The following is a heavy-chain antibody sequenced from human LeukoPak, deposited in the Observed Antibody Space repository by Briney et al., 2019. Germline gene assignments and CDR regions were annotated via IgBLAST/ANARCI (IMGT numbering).Heavy chain of an antibody. CDR1: GFTFSSYE. Sequence: GGSLRLSCAASGFTFSSYEMNWVRQAPGKGLEWVSYISSSGSTIYYADSVKGRFTISRDNAKNSLYLQMNSLRAEDTALYYCARDVTLGANYMDVWGKGTTVTVSS. CDR2: ISSSGSTI. CDR3: ARDVTLGANYMDV. D-gene: IGHD3-16*01. V-gene: IGHV3-48*03. J-gene: IGHJ6*03.